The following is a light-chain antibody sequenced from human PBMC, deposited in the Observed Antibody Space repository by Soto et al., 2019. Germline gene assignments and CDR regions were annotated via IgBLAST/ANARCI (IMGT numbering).Light chain of an antibody. V-gene: IGKV3-20*01. CDR1: QSVSNRY. CDR3: QQYGSSPST. CDR2: GAS. Sequence: EIVLTQSPGTLSLSPGERATLSCRASQSVSNRYLAWYQQKHGQAPRLLIYGASSRATDIPDRFSCSGSGTDFTLTISRLEAEDFAVYYCQQYGSSPSTFGQGTQVELK. J-gene: IGKJ1*01.